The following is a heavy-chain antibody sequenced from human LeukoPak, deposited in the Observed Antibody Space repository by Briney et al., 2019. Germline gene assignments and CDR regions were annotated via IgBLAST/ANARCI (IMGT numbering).Heavy chain of an antibody. V-gene: IGHV4-61*05. CDR1: GGSISSSSYY. D-gene: IGHD3-3*01. CDR2: IYTSGST. Sequence: SETLSLTCTVSGGSISSSSYYWGWIRQPPGKGLEWIGRIYTSGSTNYNPSLKSRVTMSVDTSKNQFSLKLSYVTAADTAVYYCARVDVFGVVSSDYYYYYMDVWGKGTTVTVSS. CDR3: ARVDVFGVVSSDYYYYYMDV. J-gene: IGHJ6*03.